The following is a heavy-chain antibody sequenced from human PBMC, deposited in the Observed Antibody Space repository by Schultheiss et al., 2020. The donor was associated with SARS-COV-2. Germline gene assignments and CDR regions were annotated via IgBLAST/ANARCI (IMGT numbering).Heavy chain of an antibody. Sequence: GESLKISCTTSGFNFSYYAMHWVRQSPGKGLEWVAVISHDGSNKYYADSVRGRFTISRDNAKNSLYLQMNSLRAEDTAVYYCARASYSSSWYPLVGYYGMDVWGQGTTVTVSS. V-gene: IGHV3-30-3*01. CDR1: GFNFSYYA. CDR3: ARASYSSSWYPLVGYYGMDV. D-gene: IGHD6-13*01. CDR2: ISHDGSNK. J-gene: IGHJ6*02.